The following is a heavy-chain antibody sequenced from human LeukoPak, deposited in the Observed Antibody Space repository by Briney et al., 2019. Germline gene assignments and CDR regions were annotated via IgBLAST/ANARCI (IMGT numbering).Heavy chain of an antibody. CDR2: ISGSGGST. D-gene: IGHD4-17*01. Sequence: GGSLRLSCAASGFTFSSYAMSWVRQAPGKGLEWVSAISGSGGSTYYADSVKGRFTISRDNSKNTLYLQMNSLRAEDTAVYYCSLYGDYVGVNYWGQGTLATVSS. CDR3: SLYGDYVGVNY. V-gene: IGHV3-23*01. CDR1: GFTFSSYA. J-gene: IGHJ4*02.